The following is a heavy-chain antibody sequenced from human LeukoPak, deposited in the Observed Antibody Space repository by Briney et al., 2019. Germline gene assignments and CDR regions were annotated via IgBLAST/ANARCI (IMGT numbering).Heavy chain of an antibody. CDR3: KTGLIGDRSY. J-gene: IGHJ4*02. CDR2: VKGKTDGGTI. CDR1: GFTFSKAS. V-gene: IGHV3-15*01. Sequence: PGGSLRLSCAASGFTFSKASMSWVRQAPGKGLEWVGRVKGKTDGGTIDYGAPVKGRFTMSRDDSENTLYLQMNSVKTEDTAVYYCKTGLIGDRSYWGQGTLVTVSS. D-gene: IGHD7-27*01.